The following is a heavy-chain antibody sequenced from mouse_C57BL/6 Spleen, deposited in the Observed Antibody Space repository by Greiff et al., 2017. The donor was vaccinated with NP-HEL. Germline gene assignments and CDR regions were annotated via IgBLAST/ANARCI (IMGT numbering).Heavy chain of an antibody. CDR1: GFSLTSYG. V-gene: IGHV2-4*01. CDR2: IWSGGST. D-gene: IGHD1-1*01. J-gene: IGHJ4*01. Sequence: VKLQESGPGLVQPSQSLSITCTVSGFSLTSYGVHWVRQPPGKGLEWLGVIWSGGSTDYNAAFISRLSISKDNSKSQVFFKMNSLQADDTAIYYCAKDYGSSHYYAMDYWGQGTSVTVSS. CDR3: AKDYGSSHYYAMDY.